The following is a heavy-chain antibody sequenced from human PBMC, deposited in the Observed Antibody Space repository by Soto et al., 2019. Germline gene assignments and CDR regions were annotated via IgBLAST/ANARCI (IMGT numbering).Heavy chain of an antibody. V-gene: IGHV1-69*06. D-gene: IGHD3-16*02. CDR2: IIPIFGTA. CDR1: GGTFSSYA. CDR3: AIGPYYDYVWGSYRWGAFDI. J-gene: IGHJ3*02. Sequence: QVQLVQSGAEVKKPGSSVKVSCKASGGTFSSYAISWVRQAPGQGLEWMGGIIPIFGTANYAQKVQGRVTITAEKSTSTAYMELSSRRSEDTAVYYCAIGPYYDYVWGSYRWGAFDIWGQGTMVTDSS.